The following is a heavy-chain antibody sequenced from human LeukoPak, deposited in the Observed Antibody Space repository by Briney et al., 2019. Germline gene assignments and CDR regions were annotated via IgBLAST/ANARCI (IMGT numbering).Heavy chain of an antibody. D-gene: IGHD3-10*01. J-gene: IGHJ4*02. CDR3: AREGALLWFGELFPGNFDY. CDR1: GYTFTSYY. V-gene: IGHV1-46*01. CDR2: INPSGGST. Sequence: GASVKVSCKASGYTFTSYYMHWVRQAPGQGLEWMGIINPSGGSTSYAQKFQGRVTMTRDTSTSTVYMELSSLRSEDTAVYYCAREGALLWFGELFPGNFDYWGQGTLVTVSS.